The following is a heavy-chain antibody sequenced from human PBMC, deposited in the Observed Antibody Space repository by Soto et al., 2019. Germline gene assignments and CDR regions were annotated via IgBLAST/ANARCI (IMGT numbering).Heavy chain of an antibody. CDR3: ARASTYFYNQ. CDR2: IIPVVGKA. V-gene: IGHV1-69*13. D-gene: IGHD3-10*01. Sequence: SVKVSCKAPGSTFSSYAIDWVRQAPGQGLEWMGGIIPVVGKANYAQKFQNRVTISADESTSTAYMEMSSLRSEDTAVYFCARASTYFYNQWGQGTLVTVSS. J-gene: IGHJ4*02. CDR1: GSTFSSYA.